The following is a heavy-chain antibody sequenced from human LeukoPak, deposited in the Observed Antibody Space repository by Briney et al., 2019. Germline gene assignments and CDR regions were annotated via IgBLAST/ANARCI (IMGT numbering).Heavy chain of an antibody. CDR1: GYTFTGYY. Sequence: ASVKVSCKASGYTFTGYYMHWVRQAPGQGLEWMGWINPNSGGTNYAQKFQGWVTMTRDTSISTAYMELSRLRSDDTAVYYCARGSIVVVVAALYHWFDPWGQGTLVTVSS. CDR3: ARGSIVVVVAALYHWFDP. V-gene: IGHV1-2*04. J-gene: IGHJ5*02. CDR2: INPNSGGT. D-gene: IGHD2-15*01.